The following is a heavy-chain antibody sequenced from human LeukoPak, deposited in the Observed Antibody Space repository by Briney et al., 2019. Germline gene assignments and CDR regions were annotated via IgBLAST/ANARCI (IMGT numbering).Heavy chain of an antibody. CDR1: GGSISSYY. J-gene: IGHJ5*02. D-gene: IGHD6-13*01. CDR2: IYYSGST. Sequence: SETLSLTCTVSGGSISSYYWSWIRQPPGKGLEWIGYIYYSGSTNYNPSLKSRVTISVDTSKNQFSLKLSSVTAADMAVYYCARLFGYSSSWYENWFDPWGQGTLVTVSS. V-gene: IGHV4-59*08. CDR3: ARLFGYSSSWYENWFDP.